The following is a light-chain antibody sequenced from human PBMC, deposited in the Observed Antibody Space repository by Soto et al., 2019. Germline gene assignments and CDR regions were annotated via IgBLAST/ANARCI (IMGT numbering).Light chain of an antibody. V-gene: IGKV1-5*03. CDR1: QSISTW. Sequence: DIQMTQSPSTLSASVGDRVTITCRASQSISTWLAWYQQKPGKAPKLLIYKASNLEGGVPSRFSGSGSGTEFTITISGLQPDDFATYYCQQYNAYPLTCGGGTRVEIK. CDR3: QQYNAYPLT. J-gene: IGKJ4*01. CDR2: KAS.